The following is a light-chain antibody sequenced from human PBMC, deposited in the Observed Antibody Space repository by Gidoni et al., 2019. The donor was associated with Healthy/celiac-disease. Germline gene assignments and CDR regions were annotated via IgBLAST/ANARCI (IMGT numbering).Light chain of an antibody. Sequence: DIQLTQSPSTLSASVGDRATITCRASQTISSWLAWYQQKPGKAPKLLIYYASSLESGVPSRFRGSGSGTEFTLTISSLQPYDFATYYCQQYYSYSQTFGQGTKVEIK. CDR2: YAS. CDR3: QQYYSYSQT. V-gene: IGKV1-5*01. CDR1: QTISSW. J-gene: IGKJ1*01.